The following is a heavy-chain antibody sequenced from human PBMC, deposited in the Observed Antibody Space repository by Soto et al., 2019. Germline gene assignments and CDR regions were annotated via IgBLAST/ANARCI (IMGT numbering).Heavy chain of an antibody. CDR1: GYTFTGYY. D-gene: IGHD2-2*02. CDR2: INPNSGGT. Sequence: GASVKVSCKASGYTFTGYYMHWVRQAPGQGLEWMGWINPNSGGTNYAQKFQGWVTMTRDTSISTAYLELSRLRSDDTAVYYCARDTRGPAAIGRGEGYLQHWGKGTLVTVAS. V-gene: IGHV1-2*04. CDR3: ARDTRGPAAIGRGEGYLQH. J-gene: IGHJ1*01.